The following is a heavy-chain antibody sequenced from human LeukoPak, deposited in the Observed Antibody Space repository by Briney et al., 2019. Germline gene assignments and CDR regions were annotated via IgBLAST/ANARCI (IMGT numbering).Heavy chain of an antibody. Sequence: SSETLSLTCAVYGGSFSGYYWSWIRQPPGKGLEWIGEINHSGSTNYNPSLKSRVTISVDTSKNQFSLKLSSVTAADTAVYYCARVRYNSGYIFDYWGQGTLVTVSS. CDR1: GGSFSGYY. CDR2: INHSGST. CDR3: ARVRYNSGYIFDY. D-gene: IGHD5-18*01. V-gene: IGHV4-34*01. J-gene: IGHJ4*02.